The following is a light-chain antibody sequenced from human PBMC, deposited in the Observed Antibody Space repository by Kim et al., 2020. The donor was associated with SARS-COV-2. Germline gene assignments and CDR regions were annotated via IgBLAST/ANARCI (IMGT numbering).Light chain of an antibody. CDR1: SSNNVNNY. CDR3: GTWDSSLSAWV. J-gene: IGLJ3*02. Sequence: GHKVTNSCSGSSSNNVNNYVSWYQQLPGTAPKLLIYDNNTRPSGIPDRFSGSKSGTSATLGITGLQTGDKADYYCGTWDSSLSAWVFGGGTQLTVL. CDR2: DNN. V-gene: IGLV1-51*01.